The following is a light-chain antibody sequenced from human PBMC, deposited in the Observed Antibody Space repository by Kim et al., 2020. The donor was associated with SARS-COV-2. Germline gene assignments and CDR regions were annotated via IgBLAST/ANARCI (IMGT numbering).Light chain of an antibody. J-gene: IGKJ4*01. CDR3: QQYNSYSLFT. CDR1: QSISNW. Sequence: SVGDRVTITCRASQSISNWLAWYQQKLGKAPKLLIYKASSLESGVPSRFSGSGSGTEFTLTISSLQPDDFATYYCQQYNSYSLFTFGGGTKVDIK. CDR2: KAS. V-gene: IGKV1-5*03.